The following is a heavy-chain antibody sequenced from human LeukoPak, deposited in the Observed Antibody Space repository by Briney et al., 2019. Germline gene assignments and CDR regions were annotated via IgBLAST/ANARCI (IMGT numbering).Heavy chain of an antibody. Sequence: GGSLRLSCAASGFTFSSYAMSWLRQAPGKGLEWVSAVSGNGDSTYYAGSVKGRFTVSRDNSKNTLYLQMNGLRAEDTAVYYCAKHGLNIVSTKAFDYWGQGTLVTVSS. D-gene: IGHD5/OR15-5a*01. CDR2: VSGNGDST. CDR1: GFTFSSYA. V-gene: IGHV3-23*01. CDR3: AKHGLNIVSTKAFDY. J-gene: IGHJ4*02.